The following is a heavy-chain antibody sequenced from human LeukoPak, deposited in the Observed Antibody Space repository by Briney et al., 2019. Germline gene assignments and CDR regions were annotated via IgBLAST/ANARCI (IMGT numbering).Heavy chain of an antibody. CDR1: GYTFTSYY. V-gene: IGHV1-46*01. J-gene: IGHJ4*02. CDR3: AREVPENFNFDY. CDR2: IKPSGGST. Sequence: EASVKVSWKASGYTFTSYYTHWVRQAPGQGPEWMGIIKPSGGSTLYAQKFQGRVTVTSDMSTSTVYVELSSLRSEDTAVYYCAREVPENFNFDYWGQGTLVTVSS. D-gene: IGHD2/OR15-2a*01.